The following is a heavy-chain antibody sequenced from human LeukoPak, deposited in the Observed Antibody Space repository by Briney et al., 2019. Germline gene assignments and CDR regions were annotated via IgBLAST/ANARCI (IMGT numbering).Heavy chain of an antibody. CDR3: ALYDFWSGYYRRGEFNNWFDP. CDR1: GGSISSGDYY. D-gene: IGHD3-3*01. J-gene: IGHJ5*02. Sequence: SETLSLTCTVSGGSISSGDYYWSWIRQPPGQGLAWNGYIYYSGSTYYNPSLKSRVTISVDTSKNQFSLKLSSVTAADTAVYYCALYDFWSGYYRRGEFNNWFDPWGQGTLVTVSS. CDR2: IYYSGST. V-gene: IGHV4-30-4*01.